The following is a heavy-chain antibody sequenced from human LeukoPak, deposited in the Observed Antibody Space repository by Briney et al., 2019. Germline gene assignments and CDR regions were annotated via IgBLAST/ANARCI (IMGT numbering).Heavy chain of an antibody. Sequence: SETLSLTCAVSGFSISSGYYWGWIRQPPGKGLEWIGSIYHSGSTYYNPSLKSRVTISVYTSKNQFSLKLSSVTAPDTAVYYCARQRESADYCGQGTLVTVSS. CDR2: IYHSGST. CDR1: GFSISSGYY. J-gene: IGHJ4*02. V-gene: IGHV4-38-2*01. CDR3: ARQRESADY.